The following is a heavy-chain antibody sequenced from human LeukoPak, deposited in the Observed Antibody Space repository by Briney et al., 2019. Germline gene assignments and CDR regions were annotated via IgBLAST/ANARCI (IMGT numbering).Heavy chain of an antibody. V-gene: IGHV3-23*01. CDR2: ISGGGGSAYYA. D-gene: IGHD3-9*01. CDR1: GFTFSSYA. J-gene: IGHJ4*02. Sequence: XGXVRLSCAASGFTFSSYAMSWVSQSPGKGLEWVSAISGGGGSAYYAYYTDCVKALFTISRDNSKNTLYLQMNSLRAEDTAVYFCAKFNDILTGYFDSWGPESLLTXSS. CDR3: AKFNDILTGYFDS.